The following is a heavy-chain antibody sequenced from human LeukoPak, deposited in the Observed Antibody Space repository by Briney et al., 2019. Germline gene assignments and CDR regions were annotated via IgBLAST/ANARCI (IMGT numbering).Heavy chain of an antibody. CDR1: GFTVSSNY. J-gene: IGHJ4*02. CDR2: IYSGGST. V-gene: IGHV3-53*01. CDR3: ASSVRGATEYYFDY. Sequence: SLRLSCAASGFTVSSNYMTSVPQAPGTRLKAFTVIYSGGSTYYAASVKGRFTISRDNSKNTLYLQMNSLRAEDTAVYYCASSVRGATEYYFDYWGQGTLVTVSS. D-gene: IGHD1-26*01.